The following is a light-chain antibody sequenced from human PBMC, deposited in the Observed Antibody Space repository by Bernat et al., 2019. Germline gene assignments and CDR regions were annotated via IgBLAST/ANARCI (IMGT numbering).Light chain of an antibody. J-gene: IGLJ1*01. V-gene: IGLV2-8*01. Sequence: QSALTQAPSASGSPGQSVTISCTGTSSDVGGYNYVSWYQQHPDKAPKLIISEVSKRPSGVPDRFSGSKSGNTASLTVSGLQAEDEADYYCSSYAGSNNYVFGTGTKVTVL. CDR3: SSYAGSNNYV. CDR2: EVS. CDR1: SSDVGGYNY.